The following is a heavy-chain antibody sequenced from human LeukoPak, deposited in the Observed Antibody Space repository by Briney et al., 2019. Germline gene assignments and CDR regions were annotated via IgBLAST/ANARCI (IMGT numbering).Heavy chain of an antibody. V-gene: IGHV3-48*01. CDR1: GFSFSTYS. D-gene: IGHD6-13*01. CDR2: IRSNSATI. J-gene: IGHJ4*02. CDR3: AKEQGSEQQLVPDY. Sequence: PGGSLRLSCAASGFSFSTYSMDWVRQAPGKGLEWVSYIRSNSATIYYADSVKGRFTISRDNSKNTLYLQMNSLRAEDTAVYYCAKEQGSEQQLVPDYWGQGTLVTVSS.